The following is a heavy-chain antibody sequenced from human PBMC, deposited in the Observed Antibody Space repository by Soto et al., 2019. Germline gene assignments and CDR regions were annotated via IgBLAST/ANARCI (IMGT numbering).Heavy chain of an antibody. D-gene: IGHD6-13*01. CDR2: IYWNDDK. J-gene: IGHJ5*02. Sequence: SGPTLVNPTQTLTLTCTFSGFSLSTSGVGVGWIRQPPGKALEWLALIYWNDDKRYSPSLKSRLTITKDTSKNPVVLTMTNMDPVDTATYYCAQAIAAAGTSWFDPWGQGTLVTVSS. V-gene: IGHV2-5*01. CDR3: AQAIAAAGTSWFDP. CDR1: GFSLSTSGVG.